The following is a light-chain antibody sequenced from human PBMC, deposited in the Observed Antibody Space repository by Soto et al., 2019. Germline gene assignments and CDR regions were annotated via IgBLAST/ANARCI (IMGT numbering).Light chain of an antibody. CDR1: QNIRNW. CDR3: LQYHKLWA. J-gene: IGKJ1*01. Sequence: GDSVTITCRASQNIRNWLAWYQQKPGKAPNPLIYDASSLKSGVPARFSGSGSGTEFTLTISSLQSEDFTVYSCLQYHKLWAFGQGTKVDIK. CDR2: DAS. V-gene: IGKV1-5*01.